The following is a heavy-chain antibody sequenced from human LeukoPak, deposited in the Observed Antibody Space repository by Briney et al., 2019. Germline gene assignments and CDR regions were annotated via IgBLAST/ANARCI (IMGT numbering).Heavy chain of an antibody. CDR2: INHSGST. D-gene: IGHD2-15*01. J-gene: IGHJ4*02. V-gene: IGHV4-34*01. CDR3: ASEYCSGGSCYSKTFDY. Sequence: TGGSLRLSCAASGFTFSDYYMSWIRQPPGKGLEWIGEINHSGSTNYNPSLKSRVTISVDTSKNQFSLKLSSVTAADTAVYYCASEYCSGGSCYSKTFDYWGQGTLVTVSS. CDR1: GFTFSDYY.